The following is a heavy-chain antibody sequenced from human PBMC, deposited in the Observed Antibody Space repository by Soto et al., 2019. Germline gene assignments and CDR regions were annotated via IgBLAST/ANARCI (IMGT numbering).Heavy chain of an antibody. J-gene: IGHJ6*02. V-gene: IGHV1-69*13. CDR2: IIPIFGTA. CDR3: ARSERAYYDILPHYYYGMDV. CDR1: GGTFSSYA. Sequence: GASVKVSCKASGGTFSSYAISWVRQAPGQGLEWMGGIIPIFGTANYAQKFQGRVTITADESTSTAYMELSSLRSEDTAVYYCARSERAYYDILPHYYYGMDVWGQGTTVTVS. D-gene: IGHD3-9*01.